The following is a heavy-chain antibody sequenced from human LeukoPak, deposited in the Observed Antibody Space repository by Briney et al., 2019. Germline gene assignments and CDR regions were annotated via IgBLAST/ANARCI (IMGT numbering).Heavy chain of an antibody. CDR1: GYSFTGHY. J-gene: IGHJ4*02. Sequence: ASVKVSCKASGYSFTGHYLHWVRQGPGQGLEWMAWINPNSGDTNYAQKFQGRVTMTRDTSITTAYMEMSSLSSDDTAVYYCARDMSSAWPQGSFDYWGQGTLVTVSS. CDR2: INPNSGDT. D-gene: IGHD6-19*01. V-gene: IGHV1-2*02. CDR3: ARDMSSAWPQGSFDY.